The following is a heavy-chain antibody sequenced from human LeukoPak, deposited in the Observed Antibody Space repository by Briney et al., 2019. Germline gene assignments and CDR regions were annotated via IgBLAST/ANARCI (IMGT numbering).Heavy chain of an antibody. D-gene: IGHD3-22*01. J-gene: IGHJ4*02. CDR2: IYSSGST. CDR1: GGSISSSSYY. V-gene: IGHV4-39*01. CDR3: ARGGGYYDCSGYIIRTTFDY. Sequence: PSETLSLTCTVSGGSISSSSYYWGWIRQPPGKGLEWIGSIYSSGSTYYNPSLKSRVTIPVDTSKNQFSLKLSSVTAADTAVFYCARGGGYYDCSGYIIRTTFDYWGQGTLVTVSS.